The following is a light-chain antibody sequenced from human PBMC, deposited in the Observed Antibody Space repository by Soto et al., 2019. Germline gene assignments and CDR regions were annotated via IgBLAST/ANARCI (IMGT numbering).Light chain of an antibody. V-gene: IGLV2-23*02. CDR2: EVS. J-gene: IGLJ1*01. CDR1: SSDVGSYNL. Sequence: SALTQPASVSGSPGQSITISCTGTSSDVGSYNLVSWYQQHPGKAPKLMIYEVSKRPSGVSNRFSGSKSGNTASLTISGLQAEDEADYYCCSYAGSSTYVFGTGTRSP. CDR3: CSYAGSSTYV.